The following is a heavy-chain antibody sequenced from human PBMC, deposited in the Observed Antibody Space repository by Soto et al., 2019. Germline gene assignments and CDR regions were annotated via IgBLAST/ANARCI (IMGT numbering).Heavy chain of an antibody. Sequence: SVXGSFKCYLGTFSIYAISCFLQAPGQGLDWMGGIIPIFGTANYAQKFQGRVTITAEESTSTAYMELSRMRSEDTAVYYCERKGVVVVQADYGGNWFETWGQGTLV. CDR1: LGTFSIYA. CDR3: ERKGVVVVQADYGGNWFET. CDR2: IIPIFGTA. J-gene: IGHJ5*02. V-gene: IGHV1-69*01. D-gene: IGHD2-2*01.